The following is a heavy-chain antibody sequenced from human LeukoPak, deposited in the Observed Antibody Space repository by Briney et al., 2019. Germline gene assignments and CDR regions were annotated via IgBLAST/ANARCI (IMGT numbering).Heavy chain of an antibody. V-gene: IGHV4-31*03. Sequence: SQTLSLTCTVSGGSISSDGYFWSWVRQPPGKGLEWIGYIYYSGRTYYNPSLKSRVTISIDTSKNQFSLNLTSVTAADTAVFYCAVVRGSSDAFDIGGQGTMVTVSS. D-gene: IGHD3-10*01. J-gene: IGHJ3*02. CDR3: AVVRGSSDAFDI. CDR2: IYYSGRT. CDR1: GGSISSDGYF.